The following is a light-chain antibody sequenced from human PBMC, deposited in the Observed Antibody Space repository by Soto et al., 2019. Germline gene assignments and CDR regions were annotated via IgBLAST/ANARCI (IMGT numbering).Light chain of an antibody. V-gene: IGKV3-20*01. CDR3: QQYGSSPWT. J-gene: IGKJ1*01. CDR1: QSVSSF. CDR2: GAT. Sequence: EIVLRQPPATLSLSPGERATLSCRASQSVSSFLAWYQQKPGQAPRLLIYGATSRATGIPDSFSGGGSGTDFTLTISRPEPEDFAVYYCQQYGSSPWTFGQGTKVDIK.